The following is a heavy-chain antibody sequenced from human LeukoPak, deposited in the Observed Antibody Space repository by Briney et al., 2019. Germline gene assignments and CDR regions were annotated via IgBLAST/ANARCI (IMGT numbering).Heavy chain of an antibody. V-gene: IGHV1-2*02. D-gene: IGHD3-16*01. J-gene: IGHJ5*02. CDR2: INPNSGGT. Sequence: AASVKGSCKASGYTFTGYYMHWVRQAPGQGLEWMGWINPNSGGTNYAQKFQGRVTMTRDTSISTAYMELSRLRSDDTAVYYCARVRLRGPGSNWFDPWGQGTLVTVSS. CDR3: ARVRLRGPGSNWFDP. CDR1: GYTFTGYY.